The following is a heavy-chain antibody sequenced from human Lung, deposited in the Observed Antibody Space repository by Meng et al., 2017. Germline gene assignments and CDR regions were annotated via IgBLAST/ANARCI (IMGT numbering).Heavy chain of an antibody. D-gene: IGHD2-8*01. J-gene: IGHJ4*02. V-gene: IGHV1-3*01. CDR1: GYTFTSYA. Sequence: QVQLVQSGAEVKKPGSSVKVSCKASGYTFTSYAMHWVRQAPGQRLEWMGWINAGNGNKKYSQKFQGRVTITRDTSASTAYMELSSLRSEDTAVYYCARGEGYCTNGVCSPGYWGQGTLVTVSS. CDR2: INAGNGNK. CDR3: ARGEGYCTNGVCSPGY.